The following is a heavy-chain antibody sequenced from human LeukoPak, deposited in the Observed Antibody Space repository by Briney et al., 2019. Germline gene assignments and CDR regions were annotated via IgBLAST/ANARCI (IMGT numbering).Heavy chain of an antibody. CDR2: INGIGDST. D-gene: IGHD7-27*01. Sequence: GGSLRLSCVASGFTFTSYAMSWVRQAPGKGLEWVSGINGIGDSTYYADSVKGRFTISRDNSKNTLYVQMNSLRAEDTAVYYCAKGTGNYYYFYALEVWGQGTTVTVSS. CDR1: GFTFTSYA. V-gene: IGHV3-23*01. CDR3: AKGTGNYYYFYALEV. J-gene: IGHJ6*02.